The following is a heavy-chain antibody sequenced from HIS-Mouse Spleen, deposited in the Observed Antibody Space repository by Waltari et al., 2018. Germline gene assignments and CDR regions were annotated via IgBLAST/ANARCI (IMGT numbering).Heavy chain of an antibody. V-gene: IGHV4-39*01. CDR3: AARTSGSLYYFDY. CDR2: FYYSGST. Sequence: QLQLQESGPGLVKPSETLSLTCTVSGGSICSIRYFWGWSRQPPGKGLEWIGSFYYSGSTYYNPSLKSRVTISVDTSKNQFSLKLSSVTAADTAVYYCAARTSGSLYYFDYWGQGTLVTVSS. D-gene: IGHD1-26*01. J-gene: IGHJ4*02. CDR1: GGSICSIRYF.